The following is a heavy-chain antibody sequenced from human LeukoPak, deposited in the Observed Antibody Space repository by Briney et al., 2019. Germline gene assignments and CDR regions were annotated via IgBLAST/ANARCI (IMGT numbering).Heavy chain of an antibody. CDR1: GFTFSDYY. Sequence: GGSLRLSCAGSGFTFSDYYMTWVRQGPGQGLEWVSYISSSGGSIYYVDSAKGRFTVSRDNAKNSLSLQMNSLRAEDTAVYYCARTNPRFFDYMDVWGKGTAVTVSS. CDR2: ISSSGGSI. V-gene: IGHV3-11*01. CDR3: ARTNPRFFDYMDV. J-gene: IGHJ6*03.